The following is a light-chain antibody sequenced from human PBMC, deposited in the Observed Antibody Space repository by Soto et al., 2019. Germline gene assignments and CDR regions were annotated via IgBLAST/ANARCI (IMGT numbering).Light chain of an antibody. J-gene: IGLJ1*01. CDR1: RSDVGTYNL. CDR3: FSYAGSTTSYV. Sequence: QSVLTQPASVSGSPGQSITFSCTVARSDVGTYNLVSWYQQHPNKTPKFIIYEATKRPSGVSARFSGSQSGNTASLTISGLQDDDEADYYCFSYAGSTTSYVVGTGTKVTVL. CDR2: EAT. V-gene: IGLV2-23*01.